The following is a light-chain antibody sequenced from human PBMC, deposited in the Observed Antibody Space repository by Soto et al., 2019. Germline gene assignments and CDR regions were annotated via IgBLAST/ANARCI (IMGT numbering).Light chain of an antibody. J-gene: IGKJ5*01. CDR3: QQRSYSIT. Sequence: EIVLTQSPATLSLSPGERATLSCRASQSVSSYLAWYQQKPGQAPRLLIYDASNRATGIPARFSGSGSGTDFTLTISSLEPEDSAVYYCQQRSYSITFGQGTRLEIK. CDR2: DAS. V-gene: IGKV3-11*01. CDR1: QSVSSY.